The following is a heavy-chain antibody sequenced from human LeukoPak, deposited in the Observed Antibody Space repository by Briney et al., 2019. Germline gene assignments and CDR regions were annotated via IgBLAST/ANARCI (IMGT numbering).Heavy chain of an antibody. D-gene: IGHD3-10*01. CDR1: GFTFSSYG. CDR2: ISGSGGST. V-gene: IGHV3-23*01. CDR3: AKDGAMVRGVGDAFDI. J-gene: IGHJ3*02. Sequence: GGTLRLSCAASGFTFSSYGMSWVRQAPGKVLEWVSAISGSGGSTYYADSVKGRFTISRDNSKNTLYLQMNSLRAEDTAVYYCAKDGAMVRGVGDAFDIWGQGTMVTVSS.